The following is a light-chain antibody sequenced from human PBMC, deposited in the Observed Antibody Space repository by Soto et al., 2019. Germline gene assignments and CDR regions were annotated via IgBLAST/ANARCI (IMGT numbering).Light chain of an antibody. CDR3: MQGAHWPWT. CDR2: TIS. V-gene: IGKV2-30*01. Sequence: DVVMTQSPLSLPVPLGQPTSISCRSSQRLVLSDGNTYLSWLHQMPGQSPRRLIYTISDRASGVPNSVSGSGSGADFALKISGLEAEDVGVYSCMQGAHWPWTFGRGNKVEV. J-gene: IGKJ1*01. CDR1: QRLVLSDGNTY.